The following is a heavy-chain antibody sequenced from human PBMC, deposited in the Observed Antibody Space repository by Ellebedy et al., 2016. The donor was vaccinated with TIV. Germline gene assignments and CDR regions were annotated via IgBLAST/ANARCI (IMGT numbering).Heavy chain of an antibody. J-gene: IGHJ4*02. CDR3: ARAGIYSYGYSFDY. D-gene: IGHD5-18*01. Sequence: PGGSLRLSCVASGFTFNDYYMNWIRQAPGRGLEWVSYISGSGTITYYTDSVRGRFTISRDNAKNSLYLQMDSRRDEDTAVYYCARAGIYSYGYSFDYWGQGTLVTVSS. V-gene: IGHV3-11*04. CDR2: ISGSGTIT. CDR1: GFTFNDYY.